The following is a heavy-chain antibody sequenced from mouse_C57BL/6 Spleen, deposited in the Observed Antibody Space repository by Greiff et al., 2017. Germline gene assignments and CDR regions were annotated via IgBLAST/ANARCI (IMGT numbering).Heavy chain of an antibody. D-gene: IGHD2-3*01. CDR3: ARHDDGSFAY. J-gene: IGHJ3*01. V-gene: IGHV5-6*01. CDR2: ISSGGSYT. CDR1: GFTFSSYG. Sequence: EVKVVESGGDLVKPGGSLKLSCAASGFTFSSYGMSWVRQTPDKRLEWVATISSGGSYTYYPDSVKGRFTISRDNAKNTLYLQMSSLKSEDTAMYCCARHDDGSFAYWGQGTLVTVSA.